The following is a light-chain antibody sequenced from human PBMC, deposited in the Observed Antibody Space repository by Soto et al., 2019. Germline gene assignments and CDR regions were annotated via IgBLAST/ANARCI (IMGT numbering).Light chain of an antibody. Sequence: EIVFTQSPGTLSFSRGERATPSCRASQSVSSSYLAWYQHKPGQAPRLLIYGASSRATGIPDRFSGSGSGTDFTLTISRLEPEDFALYYCQQYAASRTLGEGTKVDIK. CDR3: QQYAASRT. V-gene: IGKV3-20*01. CDR2: GAS. J-gene: IGKJ1*01. CDR1: QSVSSSY.